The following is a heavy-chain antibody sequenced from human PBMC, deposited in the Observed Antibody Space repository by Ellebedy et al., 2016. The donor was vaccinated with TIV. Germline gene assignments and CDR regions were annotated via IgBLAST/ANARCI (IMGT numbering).Heavy chain of an antibody. Sequence: GESLKISCAASGFTFSSYCMNWVRQAPGKGLEWVSSISSSSSYIYYADSVKGRFTISRDNAKNSLYLQMNSLRAEDTAVYYCARDSSGYYWGSFDYWGQGTLVTVS. CDR2: ISSSSSYI. V-gene: IGHV3-21*01. CDR3: ARDSSGYYWGSFDY. D-gene: IGHD3-22*01. CDR1: GFTFSSYC. J-gene: IGHJ4*02.